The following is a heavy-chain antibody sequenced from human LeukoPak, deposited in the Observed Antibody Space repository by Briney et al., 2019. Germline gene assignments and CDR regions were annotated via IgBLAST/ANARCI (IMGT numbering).Heavy chain of an antibody. CDR3: ARDVIPNHSSGWYDY. D-gene: IGHD6-19*01. CDR1: GYTFTSYG. V-gene: IGHV1-18*01. CDR2: ISAYNGNT. Sequence: GASVKVSCKASGYTFTSYGISWVRQAPGQGLEWMGWISAYNGNTNYAQKLQGRVTMTTDTSTSTAYMELRSLRSDDTAVYYCARDVIPNHSSGWYDYWGQGTLVTVSS. J-gene: IGHJ4*02.